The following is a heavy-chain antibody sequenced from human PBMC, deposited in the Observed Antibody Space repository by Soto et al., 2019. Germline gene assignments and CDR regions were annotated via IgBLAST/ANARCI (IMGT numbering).Heavy chain of an antibody. V-gene: IGHV3-48*03. CDR3: ARGGLLVGVRYYFDY. J-gene: IGHJ4*02. CDR2: ISSSGSTI. D-gene: IGHD2-8*02. CDR1: GFTFSSYE. Sequence: EVQLVESGGGLVQPGGSLRLSCAASGFTFSSYEMNWVRQAPGKGLEWVSYISSSGSTIYYADSVKGRFTISRDNAKNSLYLQMNSLRAEDTAVYYCARGGLLVGVRYYFDYWGQGTLVTVSS.